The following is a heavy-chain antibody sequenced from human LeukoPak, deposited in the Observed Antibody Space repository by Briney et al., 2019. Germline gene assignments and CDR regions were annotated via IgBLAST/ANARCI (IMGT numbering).Heavy chain of an antibody. Sequence: PSETLSLTCAVSGGSISSSNWWSWVRQPPGKGLEWVANIKGDGSYKYYVDSVKGRFTISRDNAKSSVYLQMNTLRAEDTAVYYCATSADSSGNDWGQGTLVTVSS. CDR2: IKGDGSYK. J-gene: IGHJ4*02. CDR3: ATSADSSGND. CDR1: GGSISSSNW. V-gene: IGHV3-7*03. D-gene: IGHD3-22*01.